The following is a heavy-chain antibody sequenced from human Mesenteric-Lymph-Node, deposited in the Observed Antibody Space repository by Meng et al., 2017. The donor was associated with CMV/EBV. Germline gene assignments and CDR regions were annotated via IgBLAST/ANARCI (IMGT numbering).Heavy chain of an antibody. V-gene: IGHV3-30*04. CDR3: ARTSLTGMANAFDI. CDR1: GFTFSSYA. D-gene: IGHD7-27*01. Sequence: GESLKISCAASGFTFSSYAMHWVRQAPGKGLEWVAVISYDGSNKYYADSVKGRFTISRDNSKNTLYLQMNSLGAEDTAVYYCARTSLTGMANAFDIWGQGTMVTVSS. CDR2: ISYDGSNK. J-gene: IGHJ3*02.